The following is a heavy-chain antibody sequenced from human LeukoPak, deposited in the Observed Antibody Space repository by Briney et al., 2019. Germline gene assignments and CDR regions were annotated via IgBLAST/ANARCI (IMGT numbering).Heavy chain of an antibody. V-gene: IGHV1-18*01. J-gene: IGHJ5*02. CDR1: GYTFTSYG. CDR2: ISAYNGNT. D-gene: IGHD3-10*01. Sequence: ASVNVSCTASGYTFTSYGISWVRQAPGQGLEWMGWISAYNGNTNYAQKLQGRVTITTDTSTSTAYMELRRLRSDDTAVYYCARAREGTMVRGVILVDWFDPWGQGTLVTVSS. CDR3: ARAREGTMVRGVILVDWFDP.